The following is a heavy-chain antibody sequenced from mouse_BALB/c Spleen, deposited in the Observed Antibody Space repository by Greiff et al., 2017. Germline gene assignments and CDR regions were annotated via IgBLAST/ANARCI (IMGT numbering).Heavy chain of an antibody. V-gene: IGHV5-15*02. J-gene: IGHJ1*01. CDR1: GFTFSDYG. CDR2: ISNLAYSI. Sequence: DVMLVESGGGLVQPGGSRKLSCAASGFTFSDYGMAWVRQAPGKGPEWVAFISNLAYSIYYADTVTGRFTISRENAKNTLYLVMSSLRSEDTAMYYCARGYGNSWYFDVWGAGTTVTVSS. D-gene: IGHD2-10*02. CDR3: ARGYGNSWYFDV.